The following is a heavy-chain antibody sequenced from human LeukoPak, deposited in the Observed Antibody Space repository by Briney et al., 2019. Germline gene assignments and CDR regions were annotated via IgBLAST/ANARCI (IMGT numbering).Heavy chain of an antibody. CDR2: IYTSGST. Sequence: PSETLSLTCTVSGGSISSYYWSWIRQPAGKGLEWIGRIYTSGSTNYNPSLKSRVTMSVDTSKNQFSLKLSSVTAADTAVYYCARVETDSNYPNWFDPWGQGTLVTVSS. V-gene: IGHV4-4*07. CDR3: ARVETDSNYPNWFDP. D-gene: IGHD4-4*01. J-gene: IGHJ5*02. CDR1: GGSISSYY.